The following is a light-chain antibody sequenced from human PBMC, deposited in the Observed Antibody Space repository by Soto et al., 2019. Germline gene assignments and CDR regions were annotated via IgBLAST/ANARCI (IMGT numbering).Light chain of an antibody. Sequence: IQMTQSPSTLSASVGDRVTITCRASQNINTWLAWYQQKPGKAPRLLIYRAFSLENGVPSRFGGRGSGTQFIFTISSLQPDDSATYYCQQYSSDSTFGQGTKAEIK. V-gene: IGKV1-5*03. CDR1: QNINTW. CDR2: RAF. J-gene: IGKJ1*01. CDR3: QQYSSDST.